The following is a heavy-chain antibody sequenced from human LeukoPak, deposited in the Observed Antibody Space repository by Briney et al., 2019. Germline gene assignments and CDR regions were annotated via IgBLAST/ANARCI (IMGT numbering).Heavy chain of an antibody. D-gene: IGHD6-13*01. V-gene: IGHV3-23*01. CDR2: ISGSGGST. CDR3: AKDRGRIAAAGTGWFDP. J-gene: IGHJ5*02. Sequence: GGSLRLSCAASGFTFSSYAMSWVRQAPGKGLEWVSAISGSGGSTYYADSVKGRFIISRDNSKNTLYLQMNSLRAEDTAVYYCAKDRGRIAAAGTGWFDPWGQGTLVTVSS. CDR1: GFTFSSYA.